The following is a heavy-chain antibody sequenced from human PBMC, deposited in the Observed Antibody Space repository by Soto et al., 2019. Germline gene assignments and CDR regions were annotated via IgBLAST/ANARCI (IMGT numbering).Heavy chain of an antibody. Sequence: PSETLSLTCAVSGCSISSGYYWGWIRQPPGKGLEWIGSIYHSGSTYYNPSLKSRVTISVDTSKNQFSLKLSSVTAADTAVYYCARDRKVGYSGYGGEDYWGQGTLVTVSS. D-gene: IGHD5-12*01. CDR3: ARDRKVGYSGYGGEDY. CDR1: GCSISSGYY. J-gene: IGHJ4*02. V-gene: IGHV4-38-2*02. CDR2: IYHSGST.